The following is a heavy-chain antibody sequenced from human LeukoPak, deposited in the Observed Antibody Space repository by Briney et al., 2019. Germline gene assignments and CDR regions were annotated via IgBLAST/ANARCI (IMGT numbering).Heavy chain of an antibody. CDR2: INHSGST. Sequence: SETLSLTCAVYGGSFSDYYWSWIRQSPGKGLEWIGEINHSGSTNYNPSLKSRVTISVDTSKNQFSLKLSSVTAADTAVYYCAKNGQSGFSFDPWGQGTLVTVSS. CDR1: GGSFSDYY. D-gene: IGHD3-3*01. V-gene: IGHV4-34*01. J-gene: IGHJ5*02. CDR3: AKNGQSGFSFDP.